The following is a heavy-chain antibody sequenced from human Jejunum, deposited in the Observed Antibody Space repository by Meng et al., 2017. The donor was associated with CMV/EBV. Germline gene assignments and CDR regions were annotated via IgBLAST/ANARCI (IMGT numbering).Heavy chain of an antibody. D-gene: IGHD5-18*01. J-gene: IGHJ4*02. Sequence: SGYTFTTYYMHWVRQAPGQGLEWMGIITPSGGSTSYAQKFQGRVTMTRDTSASTLYLDLSSLRSEDTAIYYCARGLSTSMVSNFDHWGQGTLVTVSS. CDR3: ARGLSTSMVSNFDH. CDR1: GYTFTTYY. CDR2: ITPSGGST. V-gene: IGHV1-46*01.